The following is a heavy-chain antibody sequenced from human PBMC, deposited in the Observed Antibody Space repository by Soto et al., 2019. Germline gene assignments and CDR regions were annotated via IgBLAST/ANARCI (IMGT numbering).Heavy chain of an antibody. D-gene: IGHD4-4*01. V-gene: IGHV4-39*01. CDR2: VYYTGST. CDR3: TRRVRSTGLLDY. Sequence: QLQLRESGPGLVKPSETLSLTCTVCGNSISGTSSFWAWIRQPPGKNLEWIGSVYYTGSTYYNSSLKSRVSISIDTSKNQFSLSLNSVTAADTAVYYCTRRVRSTGLLDYWGQGALVTVSS. J-gene: IGHJ4*02. CDR1: GNSISGTSSF.